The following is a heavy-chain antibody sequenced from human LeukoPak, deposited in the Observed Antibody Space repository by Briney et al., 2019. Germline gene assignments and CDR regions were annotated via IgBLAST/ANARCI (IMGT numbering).Heavy chain of an antibody. J-gene: IGHJ4*02. CDR3: ARDKKVGATNFDY. V-gene: IGHV3-7*03. CDR2: IKQDGGEI. Sequence: GGSLRLSCAASGFTFSSYWMSRVRQAPGKGPEWVANIKQDGGEIYYVDSVKGRFTISRDNAKNSLYLQMNSLRAEDTAVYYCARDKKVGATNFDYWGQGTLVTVSS. D-gene: IGHD1-26*01. CDR1: GFTFSSYW.